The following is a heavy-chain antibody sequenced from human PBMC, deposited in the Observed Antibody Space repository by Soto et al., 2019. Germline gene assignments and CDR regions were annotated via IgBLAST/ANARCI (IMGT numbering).Heavy chain of an antibody. CDR3: AKDDSGAADI. J-gene: IGHJ3*02. D-gene: IGHD3-16*01. V-gene: IGHV4-4*07. CDR2: VDTTGGT. CDR1: GGSISSYS. Sequence: QVQLQESGPGLVEPSETLSLTCTVSGGSISSYSWNWIRQPAGKGLEWIGRVDTTGGTNYIPSLKSRVTMSVDTCKNQFSLNLRFVTAADTAVYFCAKDDSGAADIWGQGTMVTVS.